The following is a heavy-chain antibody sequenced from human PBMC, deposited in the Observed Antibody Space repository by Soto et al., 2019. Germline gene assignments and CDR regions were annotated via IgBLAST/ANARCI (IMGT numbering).Heavy chain of an antibody. D-gene: IGHD3-16*01. Sequence: QVQLVQSGADVKKPGASVKVSCKASGYSFTNYIITWVRQAPGQGLEWMGWISPYNGNTDYAQNHLGRVTMTTDTSTSTVYMELRSLRSDDTAVYYCARESQTWGVPKYFDLWGRGTLVTVSS. CDR1: GYSFTNYI. CDR2: ISPYNGNT. J-gene: IGHJ2*01. CDR3: ARESQTWGVPKYFDL. V-gene: IGHV1-18*01.